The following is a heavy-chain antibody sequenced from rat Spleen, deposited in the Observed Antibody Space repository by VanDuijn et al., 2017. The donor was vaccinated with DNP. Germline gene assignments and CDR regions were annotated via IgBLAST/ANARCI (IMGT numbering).Heavy chain of an antibody. J-gene: IGHJ2*01. CDR3: ASGPNYGAYSNYFNY. D-gene: IGHD1-11*01. CDR2: INKDSSTI. CDR1: GFNFNDYW. Sequence: EVKLVESGGGLVQPGRSLKLSCAASGFNFNDYWMGWVRQAPGKGLEWIGEINKDSSTIDYNPSLKDKFTVSRDNVQNTLYLQMSKLGSEETAMYYCASGPNYGAYSNYFNYWGQGVMVTVSS. V-gene: IGHV4-2*01.